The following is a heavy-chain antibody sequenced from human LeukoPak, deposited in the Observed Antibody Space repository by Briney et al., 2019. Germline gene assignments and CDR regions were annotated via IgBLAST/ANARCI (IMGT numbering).Heavy chain of an antibody. CDR3: ARGAPKEIQLWLRLRGVAFDI. J-gene: IGHJ3*02. CDR1: GGSISSSSYY. D-gene: IGHD5-18*01. V-gene: IGHV4-39*07. CDR2: INHSGST. Sequence: PSETLSLTCTVSGGSISSSSYYWGWVRQPPGKGLEWIGEINHSGSTNYNPSLKSRVTISVDTSKNQFSLKLNSVTAADTAVYYCARGAPKEIQLWLRLRGVAFDIWGQGTVVTVSS.